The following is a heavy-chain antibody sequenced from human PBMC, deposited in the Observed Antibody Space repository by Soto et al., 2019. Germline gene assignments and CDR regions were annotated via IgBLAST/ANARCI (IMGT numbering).Heavy chain of an antibody. D-gene: IGHD3-3*01. CDR1: EVSFSSYW. CDR3: ARVSGVAPY. Sequence: PGGSLRVSCGAAEVSFSSYWMHWVRQAPGKGLVWVSRINSDGSSTSYADSVKGRFTISRDNAKNTLYLQMNSLRAEDTAVYYCARVSGVAPYWGQGTLVTVSS. CDR2: INSDGSST. V-gene: IGHV3-74*01. J-gene: IGHJ4*02.